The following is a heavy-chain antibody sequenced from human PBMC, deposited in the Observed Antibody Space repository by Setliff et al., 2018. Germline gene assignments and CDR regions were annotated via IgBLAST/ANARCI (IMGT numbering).Heavy chain of an antibody. V-gene: IGHV4-30-4*08. CDR2: IYHSGSA. J-gene: IGHJ3*01. Sequence: KSSETLPLTCTVSGDSISSGDYFWSWIRQPPGKGLEWIAYIYHSGSAYYNPSLKSRVTMSVDTSKNQFSLHLTSVTAADTAVYYCAREVGTSTSSDAFDVWGQGMMVTVSS. CDR1: GDSISSGDYF. D-gene: IGHD1-26*01. CDR3: AREVGTSTSSDAFDV.